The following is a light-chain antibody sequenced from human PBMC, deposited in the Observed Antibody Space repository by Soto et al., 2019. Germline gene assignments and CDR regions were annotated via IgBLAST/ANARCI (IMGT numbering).Light chain of an antibody. CDR2: GAS. J-gene: IGKJ1*01. CDR1: QSVSSN. V-gene: IGKV3-15*01. CDR3: QQYNSWPPWT. Sequence: EIVMTQSPATLSVSPGERATLSCRASQSVSSNLAWYQQKPGQAPRILIYGASTRATGIPARFSGSGSGTAFTLTISSLQSEDFAVYYCQQYNSWPPWTFGQGTKVEIK.